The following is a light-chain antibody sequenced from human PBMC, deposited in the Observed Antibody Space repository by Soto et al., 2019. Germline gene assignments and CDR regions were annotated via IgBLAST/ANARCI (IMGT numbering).Light chain of an antibody. CDR1: SSNIGSNT. CDR3: ASWDDSLNGVV. Sequence: QTVVTQPPSASVTPGQRVTISCSGSSSNIGSNTVSWYQQLPGTAPKLLIYSNNQRPSGVPDRFSGSKSGTSASLAISGLQSEHEANYYCASWDDSLNGVVFGGGTKVTVL. V-gene: IGLV1-44*01. J-gene: IGLJ2*01. CDR2: SNN.